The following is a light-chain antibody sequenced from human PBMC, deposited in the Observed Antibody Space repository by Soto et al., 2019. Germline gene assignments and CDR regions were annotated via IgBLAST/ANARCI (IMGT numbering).Light chain of an antibody. CDR2: SNN. CDR1: SSNIGSNT. V-gene: IGLV1-44*01. Sequence: QSVLTQPPSASGTPGQRVTISCSGSSSNIGSNTVNWHQQLPGTAPKLLIYSNNQRPSGVPDRFSGSKSGTSASLAISGLQSEDEADYYCAAWDDSLNGQVFGGGTQLTVL. J-gene: IGLJ3*02. CDR3: AAWDDSLNGQV.